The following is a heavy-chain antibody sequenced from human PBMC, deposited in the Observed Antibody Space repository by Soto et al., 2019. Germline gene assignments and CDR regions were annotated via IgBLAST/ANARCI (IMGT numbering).Heavy chain of an antibody. Sequence: VGSLRLSCAASGFTFRSHGIHWVRQAPGKGLEWVALISSNGRNIYYADSVKGRFTISRDDSKSMVFLEMNTLRTEDTSVYYCARDKDWTFDYWGQGTLVTVSS. CDR2: ISSNGRNI. J-gene: IGHJ4*02. D-gene: IGHD2-21*01. CDR3: ARDKDWTFDY. V-gene: IGHV3-30*03. CDR1: GFTFRSHG.